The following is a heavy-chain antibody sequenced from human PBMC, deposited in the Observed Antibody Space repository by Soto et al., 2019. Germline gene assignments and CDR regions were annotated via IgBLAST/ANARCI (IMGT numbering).Heavy chain of an antibody. CDR2: IIPIFGTA. CDR1: GGTFSSYA. V-gene: IGHV1-69*13. Sequence: SVKVSCKASGGTFSSYAISWVRQAPGQGLEWMGGIIPIFGTANYAQKFQGRVTITADESTSTAYMELSRLRSEDTAVYYCARLDGGYCSGGSCSSHRVDYWGQGTLVTVSS. D-gene: IGHD2-15*01. CDR3: ARLDGGYCSGGSCSSHRVDY. J-gene: IGHJ4*02.